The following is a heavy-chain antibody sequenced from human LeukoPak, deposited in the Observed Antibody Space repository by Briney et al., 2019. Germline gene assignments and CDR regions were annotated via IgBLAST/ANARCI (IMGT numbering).Heavy chain of an antibody. Sequence: PGGSLRLSCAASGFTFSSYGMHWVRQAPGKGLEWVAVISYDGSNKYYADSVKGRFTTSRDNSKNTLYLQMNSLRAEDTAVYYCAKDGVAGNFDYWGQGTLVTVSS. CDR3: AKDGVAGNFDY. D-gene: IGHD6-19*01. V-gene: IGHV3-30*18. CDR1: GFTFSSYG. J-gene: IGHJ4*02. CDR2: ISYDGSNK.